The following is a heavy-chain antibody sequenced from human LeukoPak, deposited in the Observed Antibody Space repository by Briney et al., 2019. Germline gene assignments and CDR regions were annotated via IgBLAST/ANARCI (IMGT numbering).Heavy chain of an antibody. CDR2: ISGSGGST. J-gene: IGHJ4*02. D-gene: IGHD3-22*01. Sequence: GGSLRLSCAASGFTFSSYAMSWVRQAPGKGLEWVSAISGSGGSTYYADSVKGRFTISRDNSKNTLYLQMNSLRAEDTAVYYCAKGSGPLRVVGPYYYFDYWGQGTLVTVSS. CDR3: AKGSGPLRVVGPYYYFDY. V-gene: IGHV3-23*01. CDR1: GFTFSSYA.